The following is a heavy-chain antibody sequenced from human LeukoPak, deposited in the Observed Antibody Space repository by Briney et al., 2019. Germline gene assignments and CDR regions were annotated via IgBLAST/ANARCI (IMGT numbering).Heavy chain of an antibody. J-gene: IGHJ5*02. CDR3: ARMTTVTSIRFDP. V-gene: IGHV4-59*01. Sequence: SETLSLTCTVSGGSISSYYWSWIRQPPGKGLEWIGYVYYSGSTNYNPSLKSRVTISVDTSKNQFSLKLSSVTAADTAVYYCARMTTVTSIRFDPWGQGTLVTVSS. CDR1: GGSISSYY. D-gene: IGHD4-17*01. CDR2: VYYSGST.